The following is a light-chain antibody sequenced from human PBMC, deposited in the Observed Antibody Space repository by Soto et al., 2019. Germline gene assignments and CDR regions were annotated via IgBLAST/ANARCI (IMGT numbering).Light chain of an antibody. CDR2: KAS. Sequence: DIQMTQSPSILSASVGDRVTITCRASQSISTWLAWYQQKPGKAPKLLIYKASSLESGVPSRFSGSGSGTEFTLTISSLQPDDFATYYCQHAKTFGQGTKVDIK. CDR3: QHAKT. J-gene: IGKJ1*01. CDR1: QSISTW. V-gene: IGKV1-5*03.